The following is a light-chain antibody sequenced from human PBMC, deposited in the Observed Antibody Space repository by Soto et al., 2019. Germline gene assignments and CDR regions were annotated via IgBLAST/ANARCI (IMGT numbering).Light chain of an antibody. Sequence: EIVMTQSPAILSVSPGERATLSCRASQSVSSNLAWFQQKPGQTPRLLVNGASTRATGIPARFTGRGSGTECILTISRLQSEDFAVYYCQQYDIWPPTFGQGTKVDIK. J-gene: IGKJ1*01. CDR3: QQYDIWPPT. CDR2: GAS. V-gene: IGKV3-15*01. CDR1: QSVSSN.